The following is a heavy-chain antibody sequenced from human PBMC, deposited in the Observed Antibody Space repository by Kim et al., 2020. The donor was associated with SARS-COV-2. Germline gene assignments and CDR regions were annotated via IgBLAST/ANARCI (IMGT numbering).Heavy chain of an antibody. CDR3: ARATRGTLFDP. V-gene: IGHV4-59*01. D-gene: IGHD5-12*01. Sequence: TPYHKSRVHRSVDTSKNPFSLKLSSVTAADTAVYYCARATRGTLFDPWGQGTLVTVSS. J-gene: IGHJ5*02.